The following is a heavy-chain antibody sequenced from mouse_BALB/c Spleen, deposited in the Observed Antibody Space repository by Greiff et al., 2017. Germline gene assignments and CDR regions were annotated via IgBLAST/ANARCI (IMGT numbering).Heavy chain of an antibody. CDR3: ARSSYYGSSWYFDV. CDR1: GFTFSSYY. V-gene: IGHV5-6-2*01. J-gene: IGHJ1*01. Sequence: EVNLVESGGGLVKLGGSLKLSCAASGFTFSSYYMSWVRQTPEKRLELVAAINSNGGSTYYPDTVKGRFTISRDNAKNTLYLQMSSLKSEDTALYYCARSSYYGSSWYFDVWGAGTTVTVSS. D-gene: IGHD1-1*01. CDR2: INSNGGST.